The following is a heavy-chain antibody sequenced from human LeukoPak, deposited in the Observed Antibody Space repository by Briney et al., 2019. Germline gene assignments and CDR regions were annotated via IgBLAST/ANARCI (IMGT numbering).Heavy chain of an antibody. V-gene: IGHV1-58*02. CDR1: GFTFTSSA. CDR3: AAGLADLDYYDSSGFDY. J-gene: IGHJ4*02. D-gene: IGHD3-22*01. CDR2: IVVGSGNT. Sequence: TSVKVSCKASGFTFTSSAMQWVRQARGQRLEWIGWIVVGSGNTNYAQKFQERVTITRDMSTSTAYMELSSLRSEDTAVYYCAAGLADLDYYDSSGFDYWGQGTLVTVSS.